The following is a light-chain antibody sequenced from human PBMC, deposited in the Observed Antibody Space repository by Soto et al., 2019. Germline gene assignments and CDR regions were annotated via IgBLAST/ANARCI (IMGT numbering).Light chain of an antibody. Sequence: IVLTQSPATLSLSPGERATLSCTASQHVTTTYIAWYQQKFGQAPRLLIHGASTRATGTPDRFTGGGFGTDFTLTISRVEPEDFAVYYCQQYDSSFTFGGGTKVDIK. CDR1: QHVTTTY. CDR3: QQYDSSFT. CDR2: GAS. V-gene: IGKV3-20*01. J-gene: IGKJ4*01.